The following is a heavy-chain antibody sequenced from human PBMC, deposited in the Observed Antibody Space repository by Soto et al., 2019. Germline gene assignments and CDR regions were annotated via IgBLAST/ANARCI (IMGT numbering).Heavy chain of an antibody. CDR2: ISAYNGDT. J-gene: IGHJ4*02. CDR3: ARDLDRDSSGFYLY. Sequence: QVQLVQSGAEVKKSGASVKVSCKASGYIFSSYGISWVRQAPGQGLEWMGWISAYNGDTKYVQKFQGRVTMTTDTSTSTAYMELRSLRSDTTAVYYCARDLDRDSSGFYLYWGQGTLVTVSS. CDR1: GYIFSSYG. V-gene: IGHV1-18*01. D-gene: IGHD3-22*01.